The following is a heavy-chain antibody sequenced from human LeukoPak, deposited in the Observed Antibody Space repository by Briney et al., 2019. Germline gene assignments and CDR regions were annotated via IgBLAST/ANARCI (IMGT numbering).Heavy chain of an antibody. J-gene: IGHJ4*02. CDR2: IKEDGSQK. CDR3: ARNYFDY. Sequence: GGSLRLSCSASGFTFSSYWMTWVRQAPGKGLEWVANIKEDGSQKYYLDSVKGRFTISRDNAKNLLYLQMNSLRAEDTAVYYCARNYFDYWGQGTLVTVSS. V-gene: IGHV3-7*01. CDR1: GFTFSSYW.